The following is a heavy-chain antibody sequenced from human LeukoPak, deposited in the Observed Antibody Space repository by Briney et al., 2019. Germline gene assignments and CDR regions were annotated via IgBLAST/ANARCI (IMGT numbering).Heavy chain of an antibody. V-gene: IGHV1-2*02. D-gene: IGHD2-21*02. CDR2: INPNSGGS. Sequence: RVASVKVSRKASGYTFTGYYMHWVRQAPGQGLEWMGWINPNSGGSNYAQKFQGRVTMTRDRSISTAYMELRSLMSDDRAVYYCARGGGVVVTDYWGQGTLVTVSS. CDR1: GYTFTGYY. J-gene: IGHJ4*02. CDR3: ARGGGVVVTDY.